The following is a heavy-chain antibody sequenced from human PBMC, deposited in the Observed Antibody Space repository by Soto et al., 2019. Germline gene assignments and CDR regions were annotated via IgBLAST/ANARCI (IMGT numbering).Heavy chain of an antibody. Sequence: ASVKVSCKASGYTFTGYYMHWVRQAPGQGLEWMGWINPNSGGTNYAQKFQGWVTMTRDTSISTAYMELSRLRSDDTAVYYCARDGQQQLVTNSYYGMEVWGQGTTVIVSS. CDR1: GYTFTGYY. V-gene: IGHV1-2*04. CDR3: ARDGQQQLVTNSYYGMEV. CDR2: INPNSGGT. J-gene: IGHJ6*01. D-gene: IGHD6-13*01.